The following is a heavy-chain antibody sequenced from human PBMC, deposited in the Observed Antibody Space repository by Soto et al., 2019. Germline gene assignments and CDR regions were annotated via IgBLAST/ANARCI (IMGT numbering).Heavy chain of an antibody. CDR3: ARDLVVVAATRPLPI. CDR2: IYYSGST. Sequence: SETLSLTCTVSGGSISSYYWSWIRQPPGKGLEWIGYIYYSGSTNYNPSLKSRVTISVDTSKNQFSLKLSSVTAADTAVYYCARDLVVVAATRPLPIWGQGTMVTVSS. CDR1: GGSISSYY. V-gene: IGHV4-59*01. D-gene: IGHD2-15*01. J-gene: IGHJ3*02.